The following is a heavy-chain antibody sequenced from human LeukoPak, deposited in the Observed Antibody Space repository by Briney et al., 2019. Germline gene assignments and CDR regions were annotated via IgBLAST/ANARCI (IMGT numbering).Heavy chain of an antibody. CDR2: VSSTSSYI. Sequence: AGGSLRLSCAASGFTFSNYSMNWVRQAPGKGLEWISSVSSTSSYIYYADSVKGRFTISRDNAKNSLYLQMNSLRAEDTAVYYCARAPVGGGQWLVDYFHYWGQGTLVTVSS. CDR1: GFTFSNYS. J-gene: IGHJ4*02. CDR3: ARAPVGGGQWLVDYFHY. V-gene: IGHV3-21*01. D-gene: IGHD6-19*01.